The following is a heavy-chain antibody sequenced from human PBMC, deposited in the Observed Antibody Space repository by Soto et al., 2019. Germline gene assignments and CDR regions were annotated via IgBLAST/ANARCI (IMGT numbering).Heavy chain of an antibody. J-gene: IGHJ6*02. CDR3: AKDSERYGGYVVNYYYGMDV. Sequence: EVQLVESGGGLVQPGRFLRLSCAASGFTFDDYAMHWVRQAPGKGLEWVSGISWNSGSIGYADSVKGRFTISRDNAKNALYLQMNSLRAEDTALYYCAKDSERYGGYVVNYYYGMDVWGQGTTVTVSS. CDR2: ISWNSGSI. CDR1: GFTFDDYA. V-gene: IGHV3-9*01. D-gene: IGHD5-12*01.